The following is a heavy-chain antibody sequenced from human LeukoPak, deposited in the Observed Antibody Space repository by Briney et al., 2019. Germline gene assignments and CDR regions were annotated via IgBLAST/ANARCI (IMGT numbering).Heavy chain of an antibody. Sequence: GGSLRLSCAASGFTFDDYAMHWVRQAPGKGLEWVSGISWNSGSIGYADSVKGRFTISRDNAKNSLYLQMNSLRAEDTAIYYCATYRQVLLPFESWGQGTLVTVSS. V-gene: IGHV3-9*01. D-gene: IGHD2-8*02. CDR1: GFTFDDYA. CDR3: ATYRQVLLPFES. J-gene: IGHJ4*02. CDR2: ISWNSGSI.